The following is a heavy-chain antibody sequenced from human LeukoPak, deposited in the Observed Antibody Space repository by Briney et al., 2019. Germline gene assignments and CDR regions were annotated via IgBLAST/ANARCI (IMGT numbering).Heavy chain of an antibody. V-gene: IGHV4-39*01. D-gene: IGHD4-17*01. CDR2: IYYSGST. CDR3: ARLRSTVTILYYFDY. CDR1: GGSISSSSYY. Sequence: SETLSLTCSVSGGSISSSSYYWGWIRQPPGTGLEWIGTIYYSGSTYYHPSLKSRVTISVDTSKNQFSLKLSSVTAADTAVYYCARLRSTVTILYYFDYWGQGTLVTVSS. J-gene: IGHJ4*02.